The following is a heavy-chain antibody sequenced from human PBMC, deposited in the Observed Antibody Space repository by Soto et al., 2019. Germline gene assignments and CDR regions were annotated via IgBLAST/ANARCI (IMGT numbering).Heavy chain of an antibody. V-gene: IGHV4-31*03. Sequence: QVKLQESGPRLVKPSQTLSLTCTVSSGCINNDGYSWNWLRQHPGKGLEWIGYIYYSGSTYYNPSVKSRVSFSLNTSKNQCSLNTNALTAADTDVYYCALGPGDTAMKYWYFDLWCRRPLVTVSS. CDR1: SGCINNDGYS. CDR3: ALGPGDTAMKYWYFDL. CDR2: IYYSGST. D-gene: IGHD5-18*01. J-gene: IGHJ2*01.